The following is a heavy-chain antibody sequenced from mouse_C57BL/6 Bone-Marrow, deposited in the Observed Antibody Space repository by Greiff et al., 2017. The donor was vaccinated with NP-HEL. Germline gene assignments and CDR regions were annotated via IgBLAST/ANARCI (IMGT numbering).Heavy chain of an antibody. D-gene: IGHD1-1*01. V-gene: IGHV14-4*01. CDR2: IDPENGYT. CDR3: TLLLRRRFDY. Sequence: VQLQQSGAELVRPGASVKLSCTASGFNIKDDYMHWVKQRPEKGLEWIGWIDPENGYTEYASKFQGKATITADTSSNTAYLQLSSLTSEDTAVYYCTLLLRRRFDYWGQGTTLTVSS. CDR1: GFNIKDDY. J-gene: IGHJ2*01.